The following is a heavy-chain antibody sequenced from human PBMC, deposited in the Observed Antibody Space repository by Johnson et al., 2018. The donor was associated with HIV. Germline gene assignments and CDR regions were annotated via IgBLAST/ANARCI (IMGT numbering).Heavy chain of an antibody. Sequence: QVQLVESGGSVVRPGGSLRLSCAASGFTFSSYAMHWVRQAPGKGLEWVAVISYDGSNKYYADSVKGRFTISRDNSKNTLYLQMGSLRAEDMAVYYCARVGDGNNKNAFDIWGQGTMVIVSS. D-gene: IGHD5-24*01. CDR3: ARVGDGNNKNAFDI. CDR1: GFTFSSYA. V-gene: IGHV3-30*14. J-gene: IGHJ3*02. CDR2: ISYDGSNK.